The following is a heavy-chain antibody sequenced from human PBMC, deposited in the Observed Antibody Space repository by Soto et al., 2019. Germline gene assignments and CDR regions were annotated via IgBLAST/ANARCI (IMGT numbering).Heavy chain of an antibody. Sequence: PGGSLRLSCAACGYTFSSYSMNWVRQAPGKGLEWVSSISSSSSYIYYEESVKGRFTLSRDNAKNSLYLQMNSLRAEDTAVYYCARSGRDIVVVPAGWAAFDIWGQGTMVTVSS. CDR1: GYTFSSYS. D-gene: IGHD2-2*01. CDR2: ISSSSSYI. CDR3: ARSGRDIVVVPAGWAAFDI. J-gene: IGHJ3*02. V-gene: IGHV3-21*01.